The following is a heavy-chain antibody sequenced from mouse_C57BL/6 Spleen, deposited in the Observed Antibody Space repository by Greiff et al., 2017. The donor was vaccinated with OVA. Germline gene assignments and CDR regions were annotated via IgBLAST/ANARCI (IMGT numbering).Heavy chain of an antibody. CDR1: GYAFTNYL. CDR2: INPGSGGT. V-gene: IGHV1-54*01. J-gene: IGHJ2*01. CDR3: AREGYYGNYAFFDY. Sequence: QVQLQQSGAELVRPGTSVKVSCKASGYAFTNYLIEWVKQRPGQGLEWIGVINPGSGGTNYNEKFKGKATLTADKSSSTAYMQLSSLTSEDSAVYFCAREGYYGNYAFFDYWGQGTTLTVSS. D-gene: IGHD2-1*01.